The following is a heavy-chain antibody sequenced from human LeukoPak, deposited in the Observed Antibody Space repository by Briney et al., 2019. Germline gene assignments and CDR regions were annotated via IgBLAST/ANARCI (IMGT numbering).Heavy chain of an antibody. CDR2: IYPGDSET. CDR1: GYMFTRKW. V-gene: IGHV5-51*01. J-gene: IGHJ2*01. Sequence: GESLKISCKGSGYMFTRKWIGWVRQMPGKGLEWMGIIYPGDSETRYSPSLQGQVTISADKSTNTAYLQWSSLKASDTAMYYCARRVVNNRNWYFDLWGRGTLVTVSS. CDR3: ARRVVNNRNWYFDL. D-gene: IGHD4-23*01.